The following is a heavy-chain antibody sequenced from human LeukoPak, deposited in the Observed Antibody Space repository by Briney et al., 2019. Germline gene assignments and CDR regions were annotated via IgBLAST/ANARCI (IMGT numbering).Heavy chain of an antibody. CDR1: GFTFSAYG. V-gene: IGHV3-33*01. J-gene: IGHJ3*01. D-gene: IGHD2-2*02. CDR2: IWFDGSNK. Sequence: GRSLRLSCAASGFTFSAYGMHWVRQAPGKGLEWVAVIWFDGSNKYYADSVKGRFTISRDNSENTLYLQMNSLRAEDTAVYYCARRLYCSGTSCYTGPDALDVWGQGTVVTVSS. CDR3: ARRLYCSGTSCYTGPDALDV.